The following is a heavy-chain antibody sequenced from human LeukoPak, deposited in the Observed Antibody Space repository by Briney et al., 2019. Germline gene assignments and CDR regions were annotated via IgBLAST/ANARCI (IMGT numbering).Heavy chain of an antibody. CDR1: GGSISSSSYY. V-gene: IGHV4-39*07. D-gene: IGHD3-10*01. CDR2: IYYSGST. CDR3: ARGDLWFGNQGDAFDI. J-gene: IGHJ3*02. Sequence: SETLSLTCTVSGGSISSSSYYWGWIRQPPGKGLEWIGSIYYSGSTYYKSSLKSRVTISVDMSKNQFSLKLSSLTAADTALYYCARGDLWFGNQGDAFDIWGQGTMVTVSA.